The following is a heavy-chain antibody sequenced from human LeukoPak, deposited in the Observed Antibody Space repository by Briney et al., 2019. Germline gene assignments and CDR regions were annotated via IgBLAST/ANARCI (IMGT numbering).Heavy chain of an antibody. Sequence: PGGSLRLSCAASGFTFDDYAMHWVRQAPGKGLEWVSGVSCNSDNIGYADSVKGRFTISRDNAKNSLHLQMNSLRAEDTALYYCAKARGSSRWYAMDVWGQGTTVTVSS. CDR1: GFTFDDYA. D-gene: IGHD6-13*01. CDR3: AKARGSSRWYAMDV. V-gene: IGHV3-9*01. CDR2: VSCNSDNI. J-gene: IGHJ6*02.